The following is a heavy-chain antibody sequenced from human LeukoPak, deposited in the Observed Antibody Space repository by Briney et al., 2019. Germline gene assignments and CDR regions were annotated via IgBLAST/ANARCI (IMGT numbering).Heavy chain of an antibody. D-gene: IGHD6-13*01. V-gene: IGHV4-59*01. J-gene: IGHJ3*01. CDR3: ARISSSNWYNERGAFDV. Sequence: PSETLSLTCTVSGGSTSSYYWSWIRQPPGKGLEWIGYIYYSGSTNYNPSLKSRVTISVDTSKNQFSLKLRSVTAADTAVYYCARISSSNWYNERGAFDVWGQGTMVTVSS. CDR1: GGSTSSYY. CDR2: IYYSGST.